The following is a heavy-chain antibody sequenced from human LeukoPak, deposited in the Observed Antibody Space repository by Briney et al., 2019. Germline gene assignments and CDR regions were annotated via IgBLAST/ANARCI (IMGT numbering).Heavy chain of an antibody. CDR2: INHSGST. J-gene: IGHJ4*02. D-gene: IGHD4-17*01. V-gene: IGHV4-34*01. CDR3: ARWDGDPQSYYFDY. Sequence: SETLSLTCAVYGGSFSGYYWSWIRQPPGKGLEWIGEINHSGSTNYNPSLKSRVTISVDTSKNQFSLKLSSVTTADTAVYYCARWDGDPQSYYFDYWGQGTLVTVSS. CDR1: GGSFSGYY.